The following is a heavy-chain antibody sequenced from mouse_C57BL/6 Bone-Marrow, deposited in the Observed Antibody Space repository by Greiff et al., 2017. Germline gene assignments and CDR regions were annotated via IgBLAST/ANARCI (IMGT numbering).Heavy chain of an antibody. V-gene: IGHV14-4*01. CDR1: GFNIKDDY. Sequence: EVKLMESGAELVRPGASVKLSCTASGFNIKDDYMHWVKQRPEQGLEWIGWIDPENGDPEYASKFQGKATITADTSSNTAYLQLSSLTSEDTAVYYCTVIYYGWGQGTSVTVSS. CDR3: TVIYYG. CDR2: IDPENGDP. J-gene: IGHJ4*01. D-gene: IGHD2-1*01.